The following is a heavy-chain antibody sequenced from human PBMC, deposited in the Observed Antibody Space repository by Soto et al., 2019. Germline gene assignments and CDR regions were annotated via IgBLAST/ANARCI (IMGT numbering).Heavy chain of an antibody. V-gene: IGHV5-10-1*01. Sequence: PGESLKISCKGSGYSFTSYWISWVRQMPGKGLEWMGRIDPSDSYTNYSPSFQGHVTISADKSISTAYLQWSSLKASDTAMYYCARPVGYSSGLPHPRDYGGQGTLVTVSS. J-gene: IGHJ4*02. CDR1: GYSFTSYW. CDR3: ARPVGYSSGLPHPRDY. CDR2: IDPSDSYT. D-gene: IGHD6-19*01.